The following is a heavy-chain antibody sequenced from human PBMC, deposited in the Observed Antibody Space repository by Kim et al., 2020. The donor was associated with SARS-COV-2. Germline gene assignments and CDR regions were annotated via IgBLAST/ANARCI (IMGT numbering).Heavy chain of an antibody. J-gene: IGHJ5*02. D-gene: IGHD3-10*01. Sequence: ASVKVSCKASGYTFTSYAMNWVRQAPGQGLEWMGWINTNTGNPTYAQGFTGRFVFSLDTSVSTAYLQISSLKAEDTAVYYCARDEALLLWFGELTGGFDPWGQGTLVTVSS. CDR2: INTNTGNP. CDR1: GYTFTSYA. V-gene: IGHV7-4-1*02. CDR3: ARDEALLLWFGELTGGFDP.